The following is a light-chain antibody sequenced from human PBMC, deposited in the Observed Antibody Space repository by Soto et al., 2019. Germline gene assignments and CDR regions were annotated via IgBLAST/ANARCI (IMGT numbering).Light chain of an antibody. V-gene: IGKV3-11*01. Sequence: EIGVRQSPATPFFSSGEKTTPSCRASQSVSSYLAWYQQKPGQAPRLLIYDASNRATGIPARFSGSGSGTDFTLTISSLEPEDFAIYQRQRRRHFPLTFGGGSQLNIK. CDR1: QSVSSY. J-gene: IGKJ4*01. CDR3: QRRRHFPLT. CDR2: DAS.